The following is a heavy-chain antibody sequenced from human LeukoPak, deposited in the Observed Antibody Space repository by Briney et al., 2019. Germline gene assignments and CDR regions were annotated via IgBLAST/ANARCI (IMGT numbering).Heavy chain of an antibody. CDR1: GYSFTNYW. Sequence: GESLKISCKGSGYSFTNYWIGWVRQMPGKGLEWMGIIYPGDSDTRYSPSFQGQVTISADKSISTAYLQWSSLKASDTAMYYCARQVGYCSSTSCYTPGTTAFDYWGQGTLVTVSS. D-gene: IGHD2-2*02. J-gene: IGHJ4*02. CDR3: ARQVGYCSSTSCYTPGTTAFDY. V-gene: IGHV5-51*01. CDR2: IYPGDSDT.